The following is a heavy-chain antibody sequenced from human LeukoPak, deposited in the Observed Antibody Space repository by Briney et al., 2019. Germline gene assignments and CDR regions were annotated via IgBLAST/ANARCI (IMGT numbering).Heavy chain of an antibody. J-gene: IGHJ4*02. V-gene: IGHV1-2*02. Sequence: GASVKVSCKTSGYTFADYYIHWVRQAPGQGLEWMGSINANSGSTEYQQKFQGRVTMTRDTSISTAYVEVNWLISDDTAIYYCARDVSSTPNWEFDYWGQGTLVTVSS. CDR3: ARDVSSTPNWEFDY. CDR2: INANSGST. D-gene: IGHD1-26*01. CDR1: GYTFADYY.